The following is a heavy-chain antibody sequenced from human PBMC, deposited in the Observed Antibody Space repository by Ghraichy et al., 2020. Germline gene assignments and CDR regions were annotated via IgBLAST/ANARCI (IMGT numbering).Heavy chain of an antibody. CDR2: ISSNGGST. CDR3: VKVAHVPRWLMNRGDY. J-gene: IGHJ4*02. V-gene: IGHV3-64D*06. CDR1: GFTFSSYA. Sequence: GGSLRLSCSASGFTFSSYAMHWVRQAPGKGLEYVSAISSNGGSTYYADSVKGRFTISRDNSKNTLYLQMSSLRAEDTAVYYCVKVAHVPRWLMNRGDYWGQGTLVTVSS. D-gene: IGHD6-19*01.